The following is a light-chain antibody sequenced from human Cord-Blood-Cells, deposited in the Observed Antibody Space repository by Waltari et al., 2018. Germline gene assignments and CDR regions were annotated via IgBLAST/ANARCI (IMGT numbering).Light chain of an antibody. Sequence: QSALTQPASVSGSPGQSITISCTGTSSDVGGYNYVSWYQKHPGKAPKIMIYEVSNRPSGCSKRSSGAKSGNTASLTISGLQAEDEADYYCSSYTSSSTYVFGTGTKVTVL. CDR2: EVS. CDR1: SSDVGGYNY. J-gene: IGLJ1*01. CDR3: SSYTSSSTYV. V-gene: IGLV2-14*01.